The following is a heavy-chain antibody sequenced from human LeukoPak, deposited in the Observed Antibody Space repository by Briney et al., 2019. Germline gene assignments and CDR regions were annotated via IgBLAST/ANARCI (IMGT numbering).Heavy chain of an antibody. Sequence: ASVKVSCKASGYTFTRYYMDWVRQAPGQGLEWMGIINPSGGSTSYAQKFQGRVTMTRDTSTSTVYMELSSLRSEDTAVYYWAREVGSYAVTRPGYYFDYWGQGTLVTVSS. CDR1: GYTFTRYY. D-gene: IGHD3-10*01. CDR2: INPSGGST. J-gene: IGHJ4*02. CDR3: AREVGSYAVTRPGYYFDY. V-gene: IGHV1-46*01.